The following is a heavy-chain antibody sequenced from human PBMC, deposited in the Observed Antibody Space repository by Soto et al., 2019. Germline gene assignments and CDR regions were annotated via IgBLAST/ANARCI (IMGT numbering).Heavy chain of an antibody. V-gene: IGHV4-34*01. J-gene: IGHJ2*01. CDR1: GGSFSGYY. CDR3: ARAGYYYDSSGYYADWYFYL. D-gene: IGHD3-22*01. Sequence: QVQLQQWGAGLLKPSETLSLTCAVYGGSFSGYYWSWIRQPPGKGLEWIGEINHSGSTNYNPSLKSRVSIAVDTSKNEFSLKLSSVTAADTAVYYCARAGYYYDSSGYYADWYFYLWGRGTLVTVSS. CDR2: INHSGST.